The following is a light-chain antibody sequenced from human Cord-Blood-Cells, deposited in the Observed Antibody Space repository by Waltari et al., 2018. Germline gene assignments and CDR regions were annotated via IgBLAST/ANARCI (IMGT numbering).Light chain of an antibody. V-gene: IGLV2-23*03. CDR3: CSYAGSSTFVV. CDR1: SSAVGSYNL. CDR2: EGS. Sequence: QSALTQPPSVYGSPGQSITISCTGTSSAVGSYNLVSCYQQHPGKAPKLMIYEGSKRPSGVSNRFSGSKSGNTASLTISGLQAEDEADYYCCSYAGSSTFVVFGGGTKLTVL. J-gene: IGLJ2*01.